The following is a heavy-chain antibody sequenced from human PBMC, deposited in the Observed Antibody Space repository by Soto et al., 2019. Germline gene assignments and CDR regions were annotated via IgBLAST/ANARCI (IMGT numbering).Heavy chain of an antibody. J-gene: IGHJ2*01. V-gene: IGHV3-30*18. CDR2: VSYDGSNQ. Sequence: QVQLVESGGGVVQPGRSLRLSCEASGFTFSSYGMHWVRQAPGKELEWVAAVSYDGSNQYYADSVKGRFTISRDNSKNTLYLQINSLRGEDTAVYYCAKDAEYSSGYYVNWHFDLWGLRTLVTVSS. CDR3: AKDAEYSSGYYVNWHFDL. CDR1: GFTFSSYG. D-gene: IGHD6-19*01.